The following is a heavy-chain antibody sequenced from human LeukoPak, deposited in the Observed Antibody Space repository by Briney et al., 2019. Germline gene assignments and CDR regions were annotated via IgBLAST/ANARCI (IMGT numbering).Heavy chain of an antibody. CDR1: GGSISSSSYY. J-gene: IGHJ3*02. V-gene: IGHV4-39*01. CDR3: ARTQSLGYCSSTSCYGDAFDI. CDR2: IYYTGST. D-gene: IGHD2-2*01. Sequence: SETLSLTCTVSGGSISSSSYYWGWVRQPPGKGLEWIGSIYYTGSTYYNPSLKSRVTISVDTSKNQFSLKLSSVTAADTAVYYCARTQSLGYCSSTSCYGDAFDIWGQGTMVTVSS.